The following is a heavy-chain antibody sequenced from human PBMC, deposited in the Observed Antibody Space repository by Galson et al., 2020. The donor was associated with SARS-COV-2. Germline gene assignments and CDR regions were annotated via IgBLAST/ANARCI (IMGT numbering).Heavy chain of an antibody. CDR1: GGSIGSHY. CDR3: ARGAETAAGVFDL. V-gene: IGHV4-59*11. D-gene: IGHD6-13*01. Sequence: SETLSLTCSVSGGSIGSHYWSWIRQRPGKGLEWIAYIYFSGSRNYNPSLQSRVTISIDTSKNQFSLNLRSVTAADTAVYYCARGAETAAGVFDLWGQGTLVTVSS. J-gene: IGHJ4*02. CDR2: IYFSGSR.